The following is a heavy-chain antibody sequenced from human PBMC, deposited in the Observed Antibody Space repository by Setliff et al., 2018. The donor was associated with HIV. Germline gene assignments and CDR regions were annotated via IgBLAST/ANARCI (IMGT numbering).Heavy chain of an antibody. CDR1: GGSISSGSYY. V-gene: IGHV4-61*02. D-gene: IGHD3-22*01. CDR2: IYTSGST. Sequence: KPSETLSLTCTVSGGSISSGSYYWSWIRQPAGKGLEWIGRIYTSGSTNYNPSLKSRVTMSIDTSKNQFSLKLNSVTAADTAVYYCAKDRSGRLLPQIYWYFDLWGPGTLVTVSS. J-gene: IGHJ2*01. CDR3: AKDRSGRLLPQIYWYFDL.